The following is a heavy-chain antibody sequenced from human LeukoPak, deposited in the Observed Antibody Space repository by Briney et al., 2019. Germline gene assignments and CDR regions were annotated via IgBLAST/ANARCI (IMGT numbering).Heavy chain of an antibody. CDR3: ASLHCSGGSCYSRNDYYFDY. V-gene: IGHV3-33*01. Sequence: PGGSLRLSCAASGFTFSSYGMHWVRQAPGKGLEWVAVIWYDGSNKYYADSVKSRFTISRDNSKNTLYLQMNSLRAEDTAVYYCASLHCSGGSCYSRNDYYFDYWGQGTLVTVSS. CDR1: GFTFSSYG. CDR2: IWYDGSNK. D-gene: IGHD2-15*01. J-gene: IGHJ4*02.